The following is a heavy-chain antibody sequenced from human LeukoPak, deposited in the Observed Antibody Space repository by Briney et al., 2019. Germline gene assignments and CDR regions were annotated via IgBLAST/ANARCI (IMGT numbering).Heavy chain of an antibody. Sequence: TSETLSLTFTVSAGSISSRSHHWGWIRQPPGKGLEWIGNIYYSGSTFYNPSLKSRVTISVDTSQEQFSLKLSSVTAADTAVYYCAREGWGYNDGRGSFDYWGQGTLVTVSS. CDR2: IYYSGST. V-gene: IGHV4-39*02. CDR3: AREGWGYNDGRGSFDY. D-gene: IGHD3-22*01. J-gene: IGHJ4*02. CDR1: AGSISSRSHH.